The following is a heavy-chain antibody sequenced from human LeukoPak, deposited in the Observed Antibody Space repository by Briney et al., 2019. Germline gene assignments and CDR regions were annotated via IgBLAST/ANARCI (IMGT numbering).Heavy chain of an antibody. D-gene: IGHD1-7*01. V-gene: IGHV4-39*07. CDR2: IYYTGTT. Sequence: TPSETLSLTCTVSGGSISSSSYYWGWIRQPPGKGLEWIGNIYYTGTTYQNPSLKSRVTISVDTSKNQFSLKLSSVTAADTAVYYCARTPLRELNIDYWGQGTLVTVSS. CDR1: GGSISSSSYY. CDR3: ARTPLRELNIDY. J-gene: IGHJ4*02.